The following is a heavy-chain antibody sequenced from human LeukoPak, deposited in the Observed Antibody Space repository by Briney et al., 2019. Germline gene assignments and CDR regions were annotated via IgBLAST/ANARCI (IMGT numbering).Heavy chain of an antibody. D-gene: IGHD3-10*01. CDR3: ARTRYYYNSRSYGAPYYFDY. V-gene: IGHV4-34*01. J-gene: IGHJ4*02. CDR2: INHSGST. CDR1: GGSFSGYY. Sequence: SETLSLTCAVYGGSFSGYYWSWIRQPPGKGLEWIGEINHSGSTNYSPSLRSRVTISLDKSKNQFSLKLSSVTAADTAVYYCARTRYYYNSRSYGAPYYFDYWGQGTLVTVSS.